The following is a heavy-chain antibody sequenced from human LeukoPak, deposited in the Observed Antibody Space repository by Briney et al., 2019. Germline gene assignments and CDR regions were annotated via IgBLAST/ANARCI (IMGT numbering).Heavy chain of an antibody. CDR1: GYSFGNRW. D-gene: IGHD3-10*01. CDR2: IYPDDSDT. J-gene: IGHJ6*02. CDR3: ARSASGSGSSYNYYGMDV. Sequence: GESLKISCKGSGYSFGNRWIGWVRQMPGKGLEWMGIIYPDDSDTIYSPSFEGQVTISADKSISTAYLQWSSLKASDTATYYCARSASGSGSSYNYYGMDVWGQGTTVTVSS. V-gene: IGHV5-51*01.